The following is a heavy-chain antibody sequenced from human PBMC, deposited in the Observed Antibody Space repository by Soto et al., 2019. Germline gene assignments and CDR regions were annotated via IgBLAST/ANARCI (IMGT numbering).Heavy chain of an antibody. Sequence: APVKGYRKASGYTFINYYRRWVRQAHGQGFEWMGRISPKSGGSNYAQKFQGRVSMTWDTSLKTAYLERSSLMSEDTAVYYCARPPSYSSDYYCFDLWGQGTQVTVSS. D-gene: IGHD3-22*01. CDR1: GYTFINYY. J-gene: IGHJ4*01. V-gene: IGHV1-2*02. CDR3: ARPPSYSSDYYCFDL. CDR2: ISPKSGGS.